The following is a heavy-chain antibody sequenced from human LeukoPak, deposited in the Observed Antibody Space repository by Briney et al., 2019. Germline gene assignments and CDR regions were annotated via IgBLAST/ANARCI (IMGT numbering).Heavy chain of an antibody. CDR3: ARSSSDYYGSGYYYYMDV. CDR2: IIPTFGTA. V-gene: IGHV1-69*05. Sequence: SVKVSCKASGGTFSSYAISWVRQAPGQGLEWMGGIIPTFGTANYAQKFQGRVTITTDESTSTAYMELSSLRSEDTAVYYCARSSSDYYGSGYYYYMDVWGKGTTVTVSS. CDR1: GGTFSSYA. D-gene: IGHD3-10*01. J-gene: IGHJ6*03.